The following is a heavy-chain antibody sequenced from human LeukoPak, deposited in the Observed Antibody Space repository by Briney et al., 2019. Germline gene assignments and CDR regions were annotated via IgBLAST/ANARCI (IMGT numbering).Heavy chain of an antibody. J-gene: IGHJ5*02. CDR3: ARDLGLRGVTNWFDP. Sequence: ASVKVSCKASGYTFTGYYMHWVRQAPGQGLEWMGIIDPSGGSTGYAQKFQGRVTMTRDTSTSTVYMELSSLRSEDTALYYCARDLGLRGVTNWFDPWGQGTLVTVSS. CDR2: IDPSGGST. CDR1: GYTFTGYY. D-gene: IGHD3-10*01. V-gene: IGHV1-46*01.